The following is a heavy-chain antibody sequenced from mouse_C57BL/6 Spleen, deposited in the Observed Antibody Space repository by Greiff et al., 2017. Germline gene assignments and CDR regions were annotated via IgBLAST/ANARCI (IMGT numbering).Heavy chain of an antibody. CDR3: AKKHDGYYGAMDY. V-gene: IGHV2-5*01. D-gene: IGHD2-3*01. Sequence: QVQLKQSGPGLVQPSQSLSITCTVSGFSLTSYGVHWVRQSPGKGLEWLGVIWRGGSTDYNAAFMSRLSITKDNSKSQVFFKMNSLQADDTAIYFCAKKHDGYYGAMDYWGQGTSVTVSS. CDR1: GFSLTSYG. CDR2: IWRGGST. J-gene: IGHJ4*01.